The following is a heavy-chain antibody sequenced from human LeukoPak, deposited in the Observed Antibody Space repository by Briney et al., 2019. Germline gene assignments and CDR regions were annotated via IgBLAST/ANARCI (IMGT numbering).Heavy chain of an antibody. CDR1: GYTFTSYY. D-gene: IGHD2-2*01. CDR2: INPSGGSP. J-gene: IGHJ4*02. V-gene: IGHV1-46*01. CDR3: ARAPGIGYYFDY. Sequence: GASVKVSCKASGYTFTSYYIHWVRRAPGQGLECMGVINPSGGSPSYAQKFQGRVTMTRDTSTSTVYMELSSLRSEDTAVYYCARAPGIGYYFDYWGQGTLVTVSS.